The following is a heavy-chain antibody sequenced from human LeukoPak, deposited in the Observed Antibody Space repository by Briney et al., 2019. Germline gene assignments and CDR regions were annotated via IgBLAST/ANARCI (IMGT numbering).Heavy chain of an antibody. Sequence: SETLSLTCTVSGGSISSDDYYWSWIRQLPGKGLEWIGYFYYSGNTYYNPSLKSRVTISVDTSKNQFSLKLTSVTAADTAVYFCAREGGSGVVVPSAFFDYWGQGSLVTVSS. CDR3: AREGGSGVVVPSAFFDY. CDR2: FYYSGNT. J-gene: IGHJ4*02. D-gene: IGHD2-2*01. V-gene: IGHV4-31*03. CDR1: GGSISSDDYY.